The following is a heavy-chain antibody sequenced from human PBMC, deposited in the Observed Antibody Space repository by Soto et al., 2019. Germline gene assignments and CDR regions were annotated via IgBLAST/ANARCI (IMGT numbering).Heavy chain of an antibody. J-gene: IGHJ6*02. CDR3: ARDDDDYGDYYYYGMDV. D-gene: IGHD4-17*01. CDR2: ISVYNGNT. Sequence: ASVKVSCKASGYTFTSYGISWVRQAPGQGLEWMGWISVYNGNTNYAQKLQGRVTMTTDTSTSTAYMELRSLRSDDTAVYYCARDDDDYGDYYYYGMDVWGQGTTVTVSS. V-gene: IGHV1-18*01. CDR1: GYTFTSYG.